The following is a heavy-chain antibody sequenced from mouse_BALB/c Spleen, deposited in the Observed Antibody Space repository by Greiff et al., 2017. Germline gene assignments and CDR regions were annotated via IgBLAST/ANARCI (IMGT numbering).Heavy chain of an antibody. CDR1: GFTFSSYA. Sequence: EVQLVESGGGLVKPGGSLKLSCAASGFTFSSYAMSWVRQTPEKRLEWVASISSGGSTYYPDSVKGRFTISRDNARNILYLQMSSLRSEDTAMYYCARGKIYYDYDGFAYWGQGTLVTVSA. J-gene: IGHJ3*01. V-gene: IGHV5-6-5*01. D-gene: IGHD2-4*01. CDR2: ISSGGST. CDR3: ARGKIYYDYDGFAY.